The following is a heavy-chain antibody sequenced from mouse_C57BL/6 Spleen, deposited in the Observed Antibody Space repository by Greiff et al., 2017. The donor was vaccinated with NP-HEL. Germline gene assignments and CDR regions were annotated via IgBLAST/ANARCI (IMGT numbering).Heavy chain of an antibody. J-gene: IGHJ1*03. CDR2: ISSGSSTI. Sequence: DVMLVESGGGLVKPGGSLKLSCAASGFTFSDYGMHWVRQAPEKGLEWVAYISSGSSTIYYADTVKGRFTISRDNANNTLFMQKTSLRSEDTAMYYFARSGSSAGYFDVWGTGTTLTVSS. V-gene: IGHV5-17*01. CDR1: GFTFSDYG. D-gene: IGHD1-1*01. CDR3: ARSGSSAGYFDV.